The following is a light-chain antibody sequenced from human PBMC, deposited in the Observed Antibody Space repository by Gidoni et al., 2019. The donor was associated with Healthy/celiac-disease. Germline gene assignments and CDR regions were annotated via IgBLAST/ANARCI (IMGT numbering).Light chain of an antibody. CDR3: QQRSNWPPRFT. Sequence: EIVLPHSPATLSSSPGERATLSCRASQSVSSYLAWYQQKPGQAPRLLISDASNRATGIPARFSGSGSGTDFTLTISSLEPEDFAVYYCQQRSNWPPRFTFGPGTKVDIK. V-gene: IGKV3-11*01. CDR2: DAS. CDR1: QSVSSY. J-gene: IGKJ3*01.